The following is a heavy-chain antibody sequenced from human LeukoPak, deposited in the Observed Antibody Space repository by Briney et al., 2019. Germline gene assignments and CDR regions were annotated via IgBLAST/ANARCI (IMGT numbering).Heavy chain of an antibody. CDR1: GFTFSGYW. V-gene: IGHV3-7*01. Sequence: PGGSLRLPCAASGFTFSGYWMSWLRQAPGKGLEWVANIKQDGGEKNYVDSVKGRFTISRDNAKNSLYLQMNSLRAEDTAVYYCARDRGFGQADVWGKGTTVTVSS. CDR3: ARDRGFGQADV. J-gene: IGHJ6*04. D-gene: IGHD3-10*01. CDR2: IKQDGGEK.